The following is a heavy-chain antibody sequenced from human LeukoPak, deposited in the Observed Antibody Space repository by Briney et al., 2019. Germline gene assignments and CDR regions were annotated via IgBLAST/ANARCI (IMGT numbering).Heavy chain of an antibody. Sequence: PGGSLRLSCAASGFTFTRDWMTWVRQAPGKGLEWVANIKQDGSEKNYVDSVKGRFTISRDRSKNTLYLQMNSLRTEDTAVYYCARGESYYYGSGSYYNLDYWGQGTLVTVSS. V-gene: IGHV3-7*02. CDR1: GFTFTRDW. CDR3: ARGESYYYGSGSYYNLDY. J-gene: IGHJ4*02. CDR2: IKQDGSEK. D-gene: IGHD3-10*01.